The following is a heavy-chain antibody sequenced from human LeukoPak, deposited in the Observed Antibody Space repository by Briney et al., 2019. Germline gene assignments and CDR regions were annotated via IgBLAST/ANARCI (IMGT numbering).Heavy chain of an antibody. CDR2: IYYSGST. Sequence: SETLSLTCTVSGGSISSYHWSWIRQPPGKGLEWIGYIYYSGSTNYNPSLKSRVTISVDTSKNQFSLKLSSVTAADTAVYYCARGSRDGYNLRELDYWGQGTLVTVSS. CDR1: GGSISSYH. V-gene: IGHV4-59*01. D-gene: IGHD5-24*01. CDR3: ARGSRDGYNLRELDY. J-gene: IGHJ4*02.